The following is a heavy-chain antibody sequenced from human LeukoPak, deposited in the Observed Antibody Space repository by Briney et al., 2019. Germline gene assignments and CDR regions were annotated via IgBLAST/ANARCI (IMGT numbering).Heavy chain of an antibody. D-gene: IGHD4-17*01. V-gene: IGHV3-48*03. CDR3: AKTRPLHYGDFFDY. CDR2: ISSSGRTI. CDR1: GFTLRSCE. J-gene: IGHJ4*02. Sequence: GSLRLSCAASGFTLRSCEMHWVRQAPGKGLEWVSHISSSGRTIYYADSVKGRFTMSRDNAKNSLYLQMNSLRAEDTAVYYCAKTRPLHYGDFFDYWGQGTLVTVSS.